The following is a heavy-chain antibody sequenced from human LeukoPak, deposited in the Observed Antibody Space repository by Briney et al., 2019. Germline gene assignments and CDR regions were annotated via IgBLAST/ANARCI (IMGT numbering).Heavy chain of an antibody. V-gene: IGHV3-23*01. CDR1: GFTFSSYA. CDR3: AILPPPNTWELLLSC. CDR2: ISGSGGST. D-gene: IGHD1-26*01. J-gene: IGHJ4*02. Sequence: PGGSLRLSCAASGFTFSSYAMSWVRQAPGKGLEWVSAISGSGGSTYYADSVKGRFTISRDNSKNTLYLQMNSLRAEDTAVYYCAILPPPNTWELLLSCWGQGTLVTVSS.